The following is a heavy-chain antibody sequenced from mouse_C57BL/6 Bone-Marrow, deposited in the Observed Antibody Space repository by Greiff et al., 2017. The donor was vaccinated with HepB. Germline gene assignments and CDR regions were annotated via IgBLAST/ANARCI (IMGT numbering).Heavy chain of an antibody. Sequence: QVQLKEPGAELVRPGSSVKLSCKASGYTFTSYWMHWVKQRPIQGLEWIGNIDPSDSETHYNQKFKDKATLTVDKSSSTAYMQLSSLTSEDSAVYYCARTKRGKGSYYAMDYWGQGTSVTVSS. CDR1: GYTFTSYW. V-gene: IGHV1-52*01. J-gene: IGHJ4*01. CDR3: ARTKRGKGSYYAMDY. D-gene: IGHD1-1*01. CDR2: IDPSDSET.